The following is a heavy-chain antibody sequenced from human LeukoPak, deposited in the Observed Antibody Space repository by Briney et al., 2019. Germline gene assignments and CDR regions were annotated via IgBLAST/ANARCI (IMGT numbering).Heavy chain of an antibody. V-gene: IGHV4-59*08. D-gene: IGHD6-13*01. CDR3: ARQGRGAAAQFDC. J-gene: IGHJ4*02. CDR2: IYYTGST. Sequence: PSETLSLTCTVSGGSITYYYWSWIRQPPGKGLEWIGYIYYTGSTNYNPSLKSRVTISVDTSKNQFSLKLSSVTAADTAVYYCARQGRGAAAQFDCWGQGTLVTVSS. CDR1: GGSITYYY.